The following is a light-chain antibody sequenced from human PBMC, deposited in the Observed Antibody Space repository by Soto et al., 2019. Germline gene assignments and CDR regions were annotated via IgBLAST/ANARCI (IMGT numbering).Light chain of an antibody. V-gene: IGKV1-27*01. CDR2: AAS. J-gene: IGKJ1*01. CDR1: QGISSY. CDR3: QKYYSAPET. Sequence: DIQMTQSPSSLSASVGDRVTITCRASQGISSYLAWYQQKPGKVPKVLIYAASTLHSGVPSRFSGSGSGTEFTVTISNVQPEDVATYYCQKYYSAPETFGQGTKVEIK.